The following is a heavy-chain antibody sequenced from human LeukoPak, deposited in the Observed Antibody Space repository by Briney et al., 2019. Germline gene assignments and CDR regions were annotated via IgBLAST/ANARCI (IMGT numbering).Heavy chain of an antibody. Sequence: LRLSCAASGFTFSSYGMHWVRQPPGKGLEWIGYIFYLGSTYYNPSLKSRVSISVNTFKDQFSLKLTAVTAADTAVYYCARKYPDHWFDPWGQGTLVTVSS. CDR2: IFYLGST. D-gene: IGHD6-6*01. CDR3: ARKYPDHWFDP. CDR1: GFTFSSYGMH. J-gene: IGHJ5*02. V-gene: IGHV4-30-4*08.